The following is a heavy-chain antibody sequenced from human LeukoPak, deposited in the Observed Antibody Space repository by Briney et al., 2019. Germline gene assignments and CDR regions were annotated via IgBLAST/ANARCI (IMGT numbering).Heavy chain of an antibody. CDR1: GGSILSTNW. D-gene: IGHD2-8*01. V-gene: IGHV4-4*02. J-gene: IGHJ4*02. Sequence: SETLSLTCAVSGGSILSTNWWSWVRQPPGKGLEWIGEVHLNGATNYNPSVEGRVTMSIDKSKNQLSLNLTSVTAADTAVYYCSRENGAFSPFGYWGQGTLVTVLS. CDR2: VHLNGAT. CDR3: SRENGAFSPFGY.